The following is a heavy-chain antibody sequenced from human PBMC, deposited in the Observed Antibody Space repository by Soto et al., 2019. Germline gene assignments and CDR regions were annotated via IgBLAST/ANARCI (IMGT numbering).Heavy chain of an antibody. CDR3: ARQTYLWLLGYYYYYGMDV. CDR2: INASSGNT. D-gene: IGHD5-18*01. CDR1: GYSLTIYL. J-gene: IGHJ6*02. V-gene: IGHV1-46*01. Sequence: GALLKVSCKAVGYSLTIYLIHWVRQAQGQRLEWIGIINASSGNTSYAQKIQGRVTMTRDTSTSTVYMELSSLRSEDTAVYYCARQTYLWLLGYYYYYGMDVWGQGTTVTVSS.